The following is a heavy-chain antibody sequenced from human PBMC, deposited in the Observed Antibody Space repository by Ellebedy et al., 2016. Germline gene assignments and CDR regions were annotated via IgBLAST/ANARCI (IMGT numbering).Heavy chain of an antibody. Sequence: GGSLRLSCKGSGYSFTSYWIGWVRQMPGKGLEWMGIIYPGDSDTRYSPSFQGQVTISADKSISTAYLQWSSLKASDTAMYYCARWGTGGVAGQGYYYGMDVWGQGTTVTVSS. CDR2: IYPGDSDT. V-gene: IGHV5-51*01. J-gene: IGHJ6*02. D-gene: IGHD3-16*01. CDR1: GYSFTSYW. CDR3: ARWGTGGVAGQGYYYGMDV.